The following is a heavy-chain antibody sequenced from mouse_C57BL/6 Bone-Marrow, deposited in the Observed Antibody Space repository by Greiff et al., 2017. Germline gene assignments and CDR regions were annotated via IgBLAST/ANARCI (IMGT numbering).Heavy chain of an antibody. Sequence: VMLVESGAELVRPGTSVKMSCKASGYTFTNYWIGWAKQRPGHGLEWIGDIYPGGGYTNYNEKFKGKATLTADKSSSTAYMQFSSLTSEDSAIYYCARDSNYYFDYWGQGTTLTVSS. V-gene: IGHV1-63*01. CDR3: ARDSNYYFDY. CDR1: GYTFTNYW. J-gene: IGHJ2*01. CDR2: IYPGGGYT. D-gene: IGHD2-5*01.